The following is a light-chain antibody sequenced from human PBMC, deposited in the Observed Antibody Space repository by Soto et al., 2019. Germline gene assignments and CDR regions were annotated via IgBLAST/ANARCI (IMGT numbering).Light chain of an antibody. J-gene: IGKJ1*01. Sequence: DIQMTQSPSSLSASVGDRVTITCRASQSINTYLNWYQQKPGKAPKLLISAAYSLQSGVPARFSGSGSGTDFTLIIRSVHPEDFAPCYCEQSYGSPPTFGQGTKVNIK. V-gene: IGKV1-39*01. CDR2: AAY. CDR1: QSINTY. CDR3: EQSYGSPPT.